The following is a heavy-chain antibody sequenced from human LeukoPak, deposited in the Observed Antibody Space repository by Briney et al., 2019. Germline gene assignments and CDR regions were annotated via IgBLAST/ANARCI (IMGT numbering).Heavy chain of an antibody. D-gene: IGHD3-22*01. Sequence: ASVKVSCKASGYTFTSYYMHWVRQAPGQGLEWMGWINPNSGGTNYAQKFQGRVTMTRDTSISTAYMELSRLRSDDTAVYYCARGQYYYDSSGYPVGYFDYWGQGTLVTVSS. J-gene: IGHJ4*02. CDR3: ARGQYYYDSSGYPVGYFDY. CDR1: GYTFTSYY. CDR2: INPNSGGT. V-gene: IGHV1-2*02.